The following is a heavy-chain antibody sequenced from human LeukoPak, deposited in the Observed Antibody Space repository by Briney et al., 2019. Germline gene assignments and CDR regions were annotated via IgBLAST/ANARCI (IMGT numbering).Heavy chain of an antibody. Sequence: SETLSLTCTVSGGSISSSSYYWGWIRQPPGKGLEWIGSIYYSGSTYYNPSLKSRVTISVDTSKNQFSLKLSSVTAADTAVYYCARDSDVLTGYYKWGAFDYWGQGTLVTVSS. CDR3: ARDSDVLTGYYKWGAFDY. CDR2: IYYSGST. V-gene: IGHV4-39*02. J-gene: IGHJ4*02. D-gene: IGHD3-9*01. CDR1: GGSISSSSYY.